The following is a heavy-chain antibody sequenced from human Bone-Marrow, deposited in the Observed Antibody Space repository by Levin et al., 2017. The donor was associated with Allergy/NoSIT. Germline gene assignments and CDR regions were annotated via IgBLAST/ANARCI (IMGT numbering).Heavy chain of an antibody. D-gene: IGHD6-6*01. CDR3: ARFIAARSFDY. V-gene: IGHV3-48*01. J-gene: IGHJ4*02. CDR1: GFTFSRYS. Sequence: GESLKISCAASGFTFSRYSMNWVRQAPGKGLEWVSYIDSSSGTIYYADSVKGRFTISRDNAKNSLYLQMNSLRAEDTAVYYCARFIAARSFDYWGQGTLVTVSS. CDR2: IDSSSGTI.